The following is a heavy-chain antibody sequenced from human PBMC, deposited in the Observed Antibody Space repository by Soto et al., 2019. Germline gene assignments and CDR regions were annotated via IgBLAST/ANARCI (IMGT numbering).Heavy chain of an antibody. Sequence: SETLSLTCTVSGGSISSYYWSWIRQPPGKGLEWIGYIYYSGSTNYNPSLKSRVTISVDTSKNQFSLKLSSVTAADTAVYYCARTNLGWKPYYFDYWGQGTLVTVSS. CDR3: ARTNLGWKPYYFDY. CDR2: IYYSGST. CDR1: GGSISSYY. V-gene: IGHV4-59*01. J-gene: IGHJ4*02. D-gene: IGHD1-1*01.